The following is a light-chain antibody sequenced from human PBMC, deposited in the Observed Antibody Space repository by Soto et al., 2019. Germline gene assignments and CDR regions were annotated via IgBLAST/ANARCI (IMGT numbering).Light chain of an antibody. Sequence: EIVLTQSPATLSLSPGESATLSCRAGQSVSSYLAWYQQKPGQTPRLLIYDASNRATGIPARFSGSGSGTDFTLTISSLEPEDFAVYYCQQRSSWPLTFGGGTKVEI. CDR3: QQRSSWPLT. CDR2: DAS. CDR1: QSVSSY. J-gene: IGKJ4*01. V-gene: IGKV3-11*01.